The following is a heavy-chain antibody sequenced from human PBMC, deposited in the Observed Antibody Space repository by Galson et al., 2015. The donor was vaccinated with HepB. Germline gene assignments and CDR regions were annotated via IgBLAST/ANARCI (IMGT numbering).Heavy chain of an antibody. CDR1: GFTFTSSA. Sequence: SVKVSCKASGFTFTSSAVQWVRQARGQRLEWIGWIVVGSGNTNYAQKFQERVTITRDMSTSTAYMELSSLRSEDTAVYYCAADGDIVAAFDIWGQGTMVTVSS. CDR3: AADGDIVAAFDI. CDR2: IVVGSGNT. J-gene: IGHJ3*02. D-gene: IGHD5-12*01. V-gene: IGHV1-58*01.